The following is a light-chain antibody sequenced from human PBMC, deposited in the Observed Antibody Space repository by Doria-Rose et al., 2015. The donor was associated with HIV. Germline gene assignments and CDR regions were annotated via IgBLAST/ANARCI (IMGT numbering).Light chain of an antibody. CDR1: QGISNY. CDR3: QKYSSGSQT. Sequence: MTQSPSSLSASVGDRVTITCRASQGISNYLAWYQQKPGKIPKLLIYAASTLQSGVPSRFSGSGSGTDVTLTISGLQPEDVATYYCQKYSSGSQTLGQGTKVEIK. J-gene: IGKJ1*01. CDR2: AAS. V-gene: IGKV1-27*01.